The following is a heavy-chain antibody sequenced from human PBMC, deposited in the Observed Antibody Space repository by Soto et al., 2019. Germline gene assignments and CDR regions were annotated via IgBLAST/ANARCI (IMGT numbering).Heavy chain of an antibody. V-gene: IGHV3-15*07. Sequence: GSLRLSCSASDFIFSNVWMNWVRQAPGKGLEWVGRIKAKSDGGATDYAAPVKGRFTISRDESKNTLDLQMNSLESEDTAVYYCSRDDSDWFFNWGRGTLVTVSS. CDR2: IKAKSDGGAT. CDR3: SRDDSDWFFN. CDR1: DFIFSNVW. J-gene: IGHJ4*02. D-gene: IGHD3-9*01.